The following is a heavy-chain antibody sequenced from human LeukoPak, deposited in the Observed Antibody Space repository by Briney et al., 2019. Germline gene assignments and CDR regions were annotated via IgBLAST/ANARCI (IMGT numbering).Heavy chain of an antibody. V-gene: IGHV3-30*03. J-gene: IGHJ4*02. CDR1: GFTFSSYG. CDR3: ARTVVDTELDYFDY. Sequence: GGSLRLSCAASGFTFSSYGMHWVRQAPGKGLEWVAVISYDGSNKYYADSVKGRFTISRDNSKNTLYLQMNSLRAEDTAVYYCARTVVDTELDYFDYWGQGTLVTVSS. CDR2: ISYDGSNK. D-gene: IGHD5-18*01.